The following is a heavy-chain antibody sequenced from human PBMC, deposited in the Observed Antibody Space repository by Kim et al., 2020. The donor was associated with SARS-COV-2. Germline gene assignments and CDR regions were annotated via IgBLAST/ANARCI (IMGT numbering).Heavy chain of an antibody. CDR2: IWYDGSNK. Sequence: GGSLRLSCAASRFTFSSYGLHWVRQAPGKGLEWVAVIWYDGSNKYHADSVKGRFTISRDNSKNTLYLQMNHLRAEDTAVYYCAKERRKYCSGGSGNLAYWGQGTLVNVSS. V-gene: IGHV3-33*06. J-gene: IGHJ4*02. CDR1: RFTFSSYG. D-gene: IGHD2-15*01. CDR3: AKERRKYCSGGSGNLAY.